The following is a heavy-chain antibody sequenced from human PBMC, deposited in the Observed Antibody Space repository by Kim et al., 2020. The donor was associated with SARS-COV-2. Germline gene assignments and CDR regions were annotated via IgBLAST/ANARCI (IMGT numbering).Heavy chain of an antibody. CDR2: FDPEDSET. V-gene: IGHV1-24*01. D-gene: IGHD3-22*01. CDR3: ATXXXXXXSYDSSGYYNXYX. J-gene: IGHJ4*02. CDR1: GYTLTELS. Sequence: ASVKVSCKVSGYTLTELSMHWVRQAPGKGLEWMGVFDPEDSETIYAQKFQGRVHMXEAXSTDTAYMELSRXXSXNTAVYYCATXXXXXXSYDSSGYYNXYXRGQXXXVTVSS.